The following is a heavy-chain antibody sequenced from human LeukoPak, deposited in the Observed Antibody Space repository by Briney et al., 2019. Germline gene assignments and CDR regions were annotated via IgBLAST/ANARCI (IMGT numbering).Heavy chain of an antibody. CDR1: VDSGSSYN. CDR3: ARNSGSFQTYYFDY. D-gene: IGHD1-26*01. V-gene: IGHV4-59*02. J-gene: IGHJ4*02. Sequence: SESLAVDCTVAVDSGSSYNWSWIRQPPGKVLPRTGYIYYSGSTNYNPSLKSRVTISVDTSKNQFSLKLSSVTAADTAVYYCARNSGSFQTYYFDYWGQGTLVTVSS. CDR2: IYYSGST.